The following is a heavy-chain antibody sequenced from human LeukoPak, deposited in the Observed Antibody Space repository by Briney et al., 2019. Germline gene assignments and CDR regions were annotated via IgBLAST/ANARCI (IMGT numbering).Heavy chain of an antibody. Sequence: ASVKVSCKASGYTFTGYYMHWVRQAPGQGLEWMGWIDPNSGGTNYAQKFQGRVTMTRDTSISTAYMELSRLRSDDTAVYYCASMVNDYGDSYFDYWGQGTLVTVSS. J-gene: IGHJ4*02. D-gene: IGHD4-17*01. CDR2: IDPNSGGT. CDR3: ASMVNDYGDSYFDY. CDR1: GYTFTGYY. V-gene: IGHV1-2*02.